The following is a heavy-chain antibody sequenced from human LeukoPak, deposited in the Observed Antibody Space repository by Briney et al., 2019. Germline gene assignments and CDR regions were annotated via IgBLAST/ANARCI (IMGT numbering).Heavy chain of an antibody. J-gene: IGHJ4*02. CDR2: ISYDGSNK. CDR3: ARDRQWELSSYFDY. V-gene: IGHV3-30-3*01. Sequence: QSGGSLRLSCAASGFTFSSYAMHWVRQAPGKGLEWVAVISYDGSNKYYADSVKGRFTISRDNSKNTLYLQMNSLRAEDTAVYYGARDRQWELSSYFDYWGQGTLVTVSS. CDR1: GFTFSSYA. D-gene: IGHD1-26*01.